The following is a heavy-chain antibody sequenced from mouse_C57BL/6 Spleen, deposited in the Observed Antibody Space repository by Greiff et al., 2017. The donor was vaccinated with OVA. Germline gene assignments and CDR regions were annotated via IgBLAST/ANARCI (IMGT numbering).Heavy chain of an antibody. D-gene: IGHD4-1*01. V-gene: IGHV1-19*01. CDR2: INPYNGGT. J-gene: IGHJ4*01. Sequence: VQLQQSGPVLVKPGASVKMSCTASGYTFTDYYMNWVKQSHGKSLEWIGVINPYNGGTSYNQKFKGKATLTVDKSSSTAYMELNSLTSEDSAVYYCARGTGTYAMDYWGQGTSVTVSS. CDR3: ARGTGTYAMDY. CDR1: GYTFTDYY.